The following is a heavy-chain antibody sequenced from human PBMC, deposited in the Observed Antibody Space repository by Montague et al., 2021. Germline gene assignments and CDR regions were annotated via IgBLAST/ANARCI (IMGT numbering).Heavy chain of an antibody. CDR3: ARENWGSGRAFDI. CDR1: DFTSSSYT. CDR2: ISGKSSYI. J-gene: IGHJ3*02. D-gene: IGHD3-10*01. V-gene: IGHV3-21*01. Sequence: SLRLSCAAFDFTSSSYTINRVRQVPGKGLVWVSYISGKSSYIYYAASVKVRFTISRDNAKNSLFLQMNSLRAEDTAVYYCARENWGSGRAFDILGQGTMVTVPS.